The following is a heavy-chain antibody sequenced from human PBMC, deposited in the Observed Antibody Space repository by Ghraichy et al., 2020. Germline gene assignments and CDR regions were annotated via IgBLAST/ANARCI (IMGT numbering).Heavy chain of an antibody. CDR3: ARSCYCSSTSCYMGMCDWFDP. V-gene: IGHV4-59*01. J-gene: IGHJ5*02. D-gene: IGHD2-2*02. CDR2: IYYSGST. CDR1: GGSISSYY. Sequence: SETLSLTCTVSGGSISSYYWSWIRQPPGKGLEWIGYIYYSGSTNYNPSLKSRVTISVDTSKNQFSLKLSSVTAADTAVYYCARSCYCSSTSCYMGMCDWFDPWGQGTLVTVSS.